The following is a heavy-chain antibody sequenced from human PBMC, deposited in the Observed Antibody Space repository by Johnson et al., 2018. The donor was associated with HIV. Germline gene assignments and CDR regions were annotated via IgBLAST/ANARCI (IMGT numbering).Heavy chain of an antibody. CDR2: ISYDGSNH. Sequence: QVQLVESGGGVVQPGRSLRLSCAASGFTFTSYALHWVRQAPGKGLEWVAVISYDGSNHYYADSVKGQFTISSDISKNTLYLQMNSLRTEDTAVYYCAKARSRRWHHDAFDIWGQGTMVTVSS. V-gene: IGHV3-30-3*01. J-gene: IGHJ3*02. CDR1: GFTFTSYA. D-gene: IGHD5-24*01. CDR3: AKARSRRWHHDAFDI.